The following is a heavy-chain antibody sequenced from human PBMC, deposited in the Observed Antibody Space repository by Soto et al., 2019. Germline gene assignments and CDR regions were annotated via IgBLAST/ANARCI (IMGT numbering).Heavy chain of an antibody. J-gene: IGHJ3*01. CDR1: SGSMSGNY. CDR2: IFHGGNT. CDR3: ARARWYDAFDV. V-gene: IGHV4-38-2*02. D-gene: IGHD2-15*01. Sequence: KTSETLSLTCTVSSGSMSGNYWGWIRKPPGKGLEWIGSIFHGGNTYYNPSLKSRVTISVDMSKNQFSLKLNSVTAADTAVYYCARARWYDAFDVWGQGTVVTVSS.